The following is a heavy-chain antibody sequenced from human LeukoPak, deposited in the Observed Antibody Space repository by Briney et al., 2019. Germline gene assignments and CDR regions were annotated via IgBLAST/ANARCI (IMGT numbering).Heavy chain of an antibody. Sequence: SETLSLICTVSGGSISSSSYYWGWIRQPPGKGLEWIGSIYYSGSTYYNPSLKSRVTISVDTSKNQFSLKLSSVTAADTAVYYCARRGGPLFDYWGQGTLVTVSS. V-gene: IGHV4-39*01. D-gene: IGHD2-21*01. CDR2: IYYSGST. CDR3: ARRGGPLFDY. J-gene: IGHJ4*02. CDR1: GGSISSSSYY.